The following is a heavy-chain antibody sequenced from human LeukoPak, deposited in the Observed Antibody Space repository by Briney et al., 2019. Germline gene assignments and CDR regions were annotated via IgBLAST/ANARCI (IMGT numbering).Heavy chain of an antibody. V-gene: IGHV3-15*07. J-gene: IGHJ4*02. D-gene: IGHD7-27*01. CDR2: IKSKTDGETT. Sequence: PGGSLRLSCAASGFTFSNAWMNWVHQAPGKGLEWVGRIKSKTDGETTDFGAPVKGRFAISRDDSKNTMYLHMNSLRTEDTAVYYCTTGNWGPYWGQGTLVTVSS. CDR3: TTGNWGPY. CDR1: GFTFSNAW.